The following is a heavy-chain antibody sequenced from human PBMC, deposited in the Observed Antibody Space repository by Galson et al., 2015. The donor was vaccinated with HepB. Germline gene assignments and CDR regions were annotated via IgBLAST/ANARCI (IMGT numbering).Heavy chain of an antibody. CDR1: GFSLSTSGMC. Sequence: PALVKPTQTLTLTCTFSGFSLSTSGMCVSWIRQPPGKALEWLARIDWDDDKYYSTSLKTRLTISKDTSKNQVVLTMTNMDPVDTATYYCATGGYYYGSGPQYYFDYWGQGTLVTVSS. CDR2: IDWDDDK. CDR3: ATGGYYYGSGPQYYFDY. J-gene: IGHJ4*02. D-gene: IGHD3-10*01. V-gene: IGHV2-70*11.